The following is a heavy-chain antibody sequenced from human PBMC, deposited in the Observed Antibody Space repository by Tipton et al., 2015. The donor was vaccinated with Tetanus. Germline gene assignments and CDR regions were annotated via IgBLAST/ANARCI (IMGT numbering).Heavy chain of an antibody. D-gene: IGHD1-26*01. V-gene: IGHV4-30-4*01. CDR1: GGSISSGDYY. CDR2: AYYSGSP. Sequence: TLSLTCTVSGGSISSGDYYWSWIRQPPGKGLEWIGYAYYSGSPYYNPSLKSRVTISVDTSKNQFSLKLSSVTAADTAVYYCARRRGVYSGSYFDYWGQGTLVTVSS. J-gene: IGHJ4*02. CDR3: ARRRGVYSGSYFDY.